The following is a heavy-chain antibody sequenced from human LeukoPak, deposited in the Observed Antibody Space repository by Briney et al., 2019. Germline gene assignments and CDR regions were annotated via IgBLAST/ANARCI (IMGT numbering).Heavy chain of an antibody. V-gene: IGHV1-46*01. CDR1: GYTFTSYN. CDR3: AKLAAAGTAHYYFDY. Sequence: ATVTLSCTASGYTFTSYNMHWMRQAPGQGLEIMGIINSSGGSTTYAQNFQGRVTMSRDTSTSPVYMELSSLRAEDTAVYYCAKLAAAGTAHYYFDYWGQGTLVTVSS. CDR2: INSSGGST. D-gene: IGHD6-13*01. J-gene: IGHJ4*02.